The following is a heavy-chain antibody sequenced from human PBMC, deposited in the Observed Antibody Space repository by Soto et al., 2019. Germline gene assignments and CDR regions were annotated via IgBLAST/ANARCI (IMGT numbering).Heavy chain of an antibody. CDR1: GFTFRSYE. J-gene: IGHJ4*02. D-gene: IGHD1-26*01. CDR2: ISSSGSTI. Sequence: GGSLRLSCAASGFTFRSYEMNWVRQAPGKGLEWVSYISSSGSTIYYADSVKGRFTISRDNAKNSLYLQMNSLRAEDTAVYYCARDSGIYYYWGQGTLVTVSS. CDR3: ARDSGIYYY. V-gene: IGHV3-48*03.